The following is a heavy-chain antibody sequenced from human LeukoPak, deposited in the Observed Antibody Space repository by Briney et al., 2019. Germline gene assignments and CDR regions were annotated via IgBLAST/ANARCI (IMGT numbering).Heavy chain of an antibody. J-gene: IGHJ4*02. V-gene: IGHV3-23*05. CDR3: ATVGYSSSWFFFTF. CDR1: GISFSSYG. CDR2: LSSTATT. D-gene: IGHD6-13*01. Sequence: PGGSLRLSCAASGISFSSYGMSWVPQAPGKGRKWCSTLSSTATTFYAGSVEGRFTISRANSENTLYLQMDSLRAADTALYYCATVGYSSSWFFFTFWGQGTLVTVSS.